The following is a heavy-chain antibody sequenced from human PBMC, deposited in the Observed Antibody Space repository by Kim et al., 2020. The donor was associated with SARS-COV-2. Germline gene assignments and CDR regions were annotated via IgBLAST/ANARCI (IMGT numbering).Heavy chain of an antibody. CDR2: INPSGGSP. D-gene: IGHD3-16*01. Sequence: ASVKVSCQASGYTFTSFYVHWVRQAPGQGLEWVGLINPSGGSPIYAQKFQDRVTVTRDTTTSTGYMERSSLTSEDTAVYYCVRGLAIALPFGGVVDYWGQGTLVTVSS. V-gene: IGHV1-46*01. CDR1: GYTFTSFY. J-gene: IGHJ4*02. CDR3: VRGLAIALPFGGVVDY.